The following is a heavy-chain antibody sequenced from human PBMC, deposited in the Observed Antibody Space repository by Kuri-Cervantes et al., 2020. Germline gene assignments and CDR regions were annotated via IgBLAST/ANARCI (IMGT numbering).Heavy chain of an antibody. J-gene: IGHJ4*02. D-gene: IGHD2-15*01. CDR3: ARDDCSGGSCYSNY. CDR2: ISSSSSYI. Sequence: GGSLRLSCAASGFTFSSYSMNWVRQAPGKGLEWVSSISSSSSYIYYADSVKGRFTISRDDAKNSLYLQMNSLRAEDTAVYYCARDDCSGGSCYSNYWGQGTLVTVSS. V-gene: IGHV3-21*01. CDR1: GFTFSSYS.